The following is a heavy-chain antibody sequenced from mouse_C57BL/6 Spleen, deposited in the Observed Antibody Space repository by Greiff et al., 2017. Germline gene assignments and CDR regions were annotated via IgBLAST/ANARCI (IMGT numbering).Heavy chain of an antibody. D-gene: IGHD1-1*01. CDR2: IFPGGGST. CDR1: GYTFTGYW. Sequence: QVHVKQSGAELMKPGASVKLSCKATGYTFTGYWIEWVKQRPGPGLEWIGEIFPGGGSTNYNEKFKGKDTFTVDTSSNTAYMQLSSLTTEDSAIYYCAMNYGSSYAMDYWGKGTSVTVSS. J-gene: IGHJ4*01. CDR3: AMNYGSSYAMDY. V-gene: IGHV1-9*01.